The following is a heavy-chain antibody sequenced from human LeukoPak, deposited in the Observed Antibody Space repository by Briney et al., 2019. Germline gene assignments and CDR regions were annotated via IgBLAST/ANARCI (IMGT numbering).Heavy chain of an antibody. CDR3: AKCRYNWNYDDY. J-gene: IGHJ4*02. CDR1: GFTFSTYT. CDR2: ISGSGGST. Sequence: GGSLRLSCTASGFTFSTYTMNWVRQAPGKGLEWVSAISGSGGSTYYADSVKGRFTISRDNSKNTLYLQMNSLRAEDTAVYYCAKCRYNWNYDDYWGQGTLVTVSS. D-gene: IGHD1-20*01. V-gene: IGHV3-23*01.